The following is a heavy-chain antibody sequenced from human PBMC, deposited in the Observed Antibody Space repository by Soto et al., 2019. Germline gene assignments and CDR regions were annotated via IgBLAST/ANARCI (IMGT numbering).Heavy chain of an antibody. Sequence: TLSLTCTVSGGPISSSSYYWGWIRQPPGKGLEWIGSIYYSGSTYYNPSLKSRVTISVDTSKNQFSLKLSSVTAADTAVYYCAGGYMADFDYWGQGTLVTVSS. CDR1: GGPISSSSYY. V-gene: IGHV4-39*01. J-gene: IGHJ4*02. D-gene: IGHD6-13*01. CDR3: AGGYMADFDY. CDR2: IYYSGST.